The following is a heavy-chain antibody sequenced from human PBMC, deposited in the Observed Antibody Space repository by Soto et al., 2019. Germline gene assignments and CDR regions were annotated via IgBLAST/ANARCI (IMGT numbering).Heavy chain of an antibody. V-gene: IGHV4-39*01. CDR1: GGSISSSSYY. D-gene: IGHD3-9*01. CDR2: IYYSGST. Sequence: QLQLQESGPGLVKPSETLSLTCTVSGGSISSSSYYWGWIRQPPGKGLEWIGSIYYSGSTYYNPSLKSRVTISVDTSKNQFSLKLSSVTAADTAVYYCARQASYYDILTGFYYYYGMDVWGQGTTVTVSS. J-gene: IGHJ6*02. CDR3: ARQASYYDILTGFYYYYGMDV.